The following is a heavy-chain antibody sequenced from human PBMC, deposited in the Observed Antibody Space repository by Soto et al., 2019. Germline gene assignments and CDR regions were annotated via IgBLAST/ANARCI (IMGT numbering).Heavy chain of an antibody. CDR2: ISWDGGST. CDR3: AKDISRVVTPLSPLHWYFDL. V-gene: IGHV3-43*01. J-gene: IGHJ2*01. D-gene: IGHD3-22*01. CDR1: GFTFDDYT. Sequence: HPGGSLRLSCAASGFTFDDYTMHWVRQAPGKGLEWVSLISWDGGSTYYADSVKGRFTISRDNSKNSLYLQMNSLRTEDTALYYCAKDISRVVTPLSPLHWYFDLWGRGTLVTVSS.